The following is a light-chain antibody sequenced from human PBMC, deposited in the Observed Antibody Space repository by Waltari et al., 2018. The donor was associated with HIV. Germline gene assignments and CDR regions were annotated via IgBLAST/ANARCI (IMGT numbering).Light chain of an antibody. V-gene: IGLV2-11*01. CDR3: CSYGGSWSFV. CDR1: TSKVGTYNY. J-gene: IGLJ2*01. CDR2: AVN. Sequence: QSALTQPRSVSGSPGQSVTISCAGSTSKVGTYNYVSWYQPKPGSAPRLILYAVNQRPSGVPVRFSGAKSGDTASLIISGLQAEDEGDFYCCSYGGSWSFVFGGGTRVTVL.